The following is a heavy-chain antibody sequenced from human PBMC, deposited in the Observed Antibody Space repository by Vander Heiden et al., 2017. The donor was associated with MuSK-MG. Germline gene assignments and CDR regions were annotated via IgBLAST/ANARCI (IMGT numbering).Heavy chain of an antibody. CDR1: DFTFSRDW. CDR2: INSDGSST. D-gene: IGHD2-15*01. J-gene: IGHJ5*02. V-gene: IGHV3-74*01. CDR3: ARGWSGNWFDP. Sequence: EVQLVESGGGLVQPGGSMRPSCAASDFTFSRDWMHWVRQAPGEGLVWVSRINSDGSSTSNADSVKGRFTISRDNANNTLYLQMNSLRAEDTAVYYCARGWSGNWFDPWGQGTLVIVSS.